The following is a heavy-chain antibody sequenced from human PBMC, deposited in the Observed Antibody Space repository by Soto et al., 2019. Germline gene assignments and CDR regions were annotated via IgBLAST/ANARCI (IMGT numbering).Heavy chain of an antibody. CDR3: ARVGGHSGYLDY. CDR2: IYYSGST. CDR1: GDSVSSGSYY. Sequence: SETLSLTCSVSGDSVSSGSYYWIWIRQPPGKGLEWIGYIYYSGSTNYNPSLKSRVTLSVDTSKNQFSLKLSSVTAADTAVYYCARVGGHSGYLDYWGQGTLVTVSS. V-gene: IGHV4-61*01. D-gene: IGHD3-22*01. J-gene: IGHJ4*02.